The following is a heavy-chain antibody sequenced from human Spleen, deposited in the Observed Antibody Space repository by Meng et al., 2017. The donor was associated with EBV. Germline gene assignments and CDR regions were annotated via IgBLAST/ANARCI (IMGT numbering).Heavy chain of an antibody. D-gene: IGHD6-19*01. CDR1: GYTFTSYA. Sequence: QGRLVGSGSELKEPGDSVKVSCKASGYTFTSYAMNWVRQAPGQGLEWMGWINTNTGNPTYAQGFTGRFVFSLDTSVSTAYLQISSLKAEDTAVYYCARETTSSGWMYYFDYWGQGTLVTVSS. CDR3: ARETTSSGWMYYFDY. CDR2: INTNTGNP. V-gene: IGHV7-4-1*02. J-gene: IGHJ4*02.